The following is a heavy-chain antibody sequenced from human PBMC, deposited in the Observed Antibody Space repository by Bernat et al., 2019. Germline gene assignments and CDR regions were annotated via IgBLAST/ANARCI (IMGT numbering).Heavy chain of an antibody. CDR1: GFTFSSYG. J-gene: IGHJ4*02. Sequence: QVQLVESGGGVVQPGRSLRLSCAASGFTFSSYGMHWVRQAPGKGLEWVAVISYDGSNKYYADSVKGRFTISRDNSKNTLYLQMNSPRAEDTAVYYCAKDLRPYSSSWHLTDWGQGTLVTVSS. CDR3: AKDLRPYSSSWHLTD. CDR2: ISYDGSNK. D-gene: IGHD6-13*01. V-gene: IGHV3-30*18.